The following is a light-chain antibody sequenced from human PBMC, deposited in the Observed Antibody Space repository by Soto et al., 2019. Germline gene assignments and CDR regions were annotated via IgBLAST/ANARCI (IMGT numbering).Light chain of an antibody. J-gene: IGLJ2*01. CDR2: RNN. CDR3: AACDYSLSGVV. V-gene: IGLV1-47*01. Sequence: QSVLTQPPSASGTPGQRVTISCSGSSSNIGSNYVYWYQQLPGTVPQLLIYRNNERPSGVPDRFSGSKSGTSASLAIGGLRSEDEADYYCAACDYSLSGVVFGGGTKLTV. CDR1: SSNIGSNY.